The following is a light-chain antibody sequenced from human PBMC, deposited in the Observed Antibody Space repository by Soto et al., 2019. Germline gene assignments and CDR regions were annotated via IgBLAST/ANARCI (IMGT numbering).Light chain of an antibody. Sequence: QPALTQPPSASGSPGQSVTISCTGTSSDVGAYKYVSWYQQYPGKAPKLMIYEVSKRPSGVPDRFSGSKSGNTASLTVSGLQAEDEDDYYCTSYVGSNIWVFGGGTKLTVL. CDR2: EVS. J-gene: IGLJ3*02. V-gene: IGLV2-8*01. CDR3: TSYVGSNIWV. CDR1: SSDVGAYKY.